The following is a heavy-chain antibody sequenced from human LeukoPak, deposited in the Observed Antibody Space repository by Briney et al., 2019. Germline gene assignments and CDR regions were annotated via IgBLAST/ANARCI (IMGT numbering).Heavy chain of an antibody. CDR2: ISAYNGNT. CDR3: ARAQVEYCSGGRCYSGY. D-gene: IGHD2-15*01. CDR1: GYTFTSYG. J-gene: IGHJ4*02. Sequence: GASVKVSCKASGYTFTSYGISWVRQAPGQGLEWMGWISAYNGNTNYAQKLQGRVTMTTDTSTSTAYMELRSLRSDDTAVYYCARAQVEYCSGGRCYSGYWGQGTLVTVSS. V-gene: IGHV1-18*01.